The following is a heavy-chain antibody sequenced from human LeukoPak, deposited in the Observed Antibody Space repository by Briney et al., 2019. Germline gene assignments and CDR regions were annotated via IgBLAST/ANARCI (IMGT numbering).Heavy chain of an antibody. Sequence: PSETLSLTCTVSGGSISSSTYYWAWVHQPPGKGLEWIASIYYSGTTYYNPSLKSRVTISLDTSRNQFSLKLSSVTAADTAVYYCESGTQQQWSSFWGQGTLVTVSS. CDR3: ESGTQQQWSSF. V-gene: IGHV4-39*07. D-gene: IGHD3-10*01. J-gene: IGHJ4*02. CDR1: GGSISSSTYY. CDR2: IYYSGTT.